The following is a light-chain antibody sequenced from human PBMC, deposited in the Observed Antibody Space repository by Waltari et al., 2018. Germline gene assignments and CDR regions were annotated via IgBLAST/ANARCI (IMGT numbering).Light chain of an antibody. Sequence: QSALTQPASVSGSPGQSITISCPGTGRDVGGYDYVSWYQRHPGKVPKVMIYDVNKRPSGVSDRFSGSKSGYTASLTISGLQAQDEADYYCSSYTSSRAIFVFGIGTKVTVL. CDR2: DVN. CDR1: GRDVGGYDY. J-gene: IGLJ1*01. V-gene: IGLV2-14*01. CDR3: SSYTSSRAIFV.